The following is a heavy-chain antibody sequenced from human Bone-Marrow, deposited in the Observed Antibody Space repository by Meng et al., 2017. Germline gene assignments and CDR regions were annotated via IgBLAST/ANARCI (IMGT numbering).Heavy chain of an antibody. CDR2: FVSNADT. J-gene: IGHJ4*02. D-gene: IGHD3-10*01. Sequence: QAQLLQSGAEVKKPGASVWVSCKASDYTSASYGISWFRQAPGQGLEWMGWFVSNADTYPAQKFQGRVTMTRDTHTSTGFMELRSLRFDDTAVYYCARGTPGRSYSDYWGQGTLVTVSS. CDR3: ARGTPGRSYSDY. V-gene: IGHV1-18*01. CDR1: DYTSASYG.